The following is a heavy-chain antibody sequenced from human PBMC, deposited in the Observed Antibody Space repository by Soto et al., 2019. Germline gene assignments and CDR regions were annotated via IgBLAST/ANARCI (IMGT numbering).Heavy chain of an antibody. D-gene: IGHD2-2*01. Sequence: EVQVVESGGGLVQPGGSLRLSCAASGFTFSSYSMNWVRQAPGKGLELVSSISSSSSYIYYADSVKGRFTISRDNAKNSLYLQMNSLRAEDTAVYYCARVGGGYQLLHAFDIWGQGTMVTVSS. CDR1: GFTFSSYS. J-gene: IGHJ3*02. CDR2: ISSSSSYI. V-gene: IGHV3-21*01. CDR3: ARVGGGYQLLHAFDI.